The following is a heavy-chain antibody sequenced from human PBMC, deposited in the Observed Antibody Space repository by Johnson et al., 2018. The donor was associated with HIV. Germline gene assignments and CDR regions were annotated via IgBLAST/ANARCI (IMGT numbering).Heavy chain of an antibody. D-gene: IGHD1-26*01. CDR1: GFTFSSYA. J-gene: IGHJ3*02. CDR2: ISGSGGST. V-gene: IGHV3-23*01. CDR3: AREGVGTTCPFDM. Sequence: EVLLLESGGGLVQPGGSLRLSCAASGFTFSSYAMSWVRQAPGKGLEWVSAISGSGGSTYYADSVKGRFTISRDNSKNTLYMQMNSLRAEDTAVYYCAREGVGTTCPFDMWGQGTMVTVSS.